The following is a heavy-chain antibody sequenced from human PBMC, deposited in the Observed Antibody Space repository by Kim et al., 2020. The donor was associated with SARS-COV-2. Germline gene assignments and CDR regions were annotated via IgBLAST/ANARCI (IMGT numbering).Heavy chain of an antibody. J-gene: IGHJ4*02. Sequence: GGSLRLSCGASGFRFSDHAMSWVRQAPGKGLEWVSVISATGRTTYYADSVKGRFTISRDISQNTLYLQMNSLRADDTAVYYCSKGPAGRGYLDYWGQGTLVTVSS. CDR3: SKGPAGRGYLDY. CDR1: GFRFSDHA. CDR2: ISATGRTT. D-gene: IGHD6-13*01. V-gene: IGHV3-23*01.